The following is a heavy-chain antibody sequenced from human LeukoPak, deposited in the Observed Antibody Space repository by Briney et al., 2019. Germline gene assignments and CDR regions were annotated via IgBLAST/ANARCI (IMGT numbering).Heavy chain of an antibody. CDR1: GYTFTSYD. J-gene: IGHJ4*02. V-gene: IGHV1-8*01. CDR2: MNPNSGNA. CDR3: AKGLNSWYKY. D-gene: IGHD6-13*01. Sequence: ASVKVSCRASGYTFTSYDINWVRQAAGQGPEWMGWMNPNSGNAGSAQKFQGRVSMTRDNSQSTAYLELSSLTSEDTAVYYCAKGLNSWYKYWGQGTLVVVSS.